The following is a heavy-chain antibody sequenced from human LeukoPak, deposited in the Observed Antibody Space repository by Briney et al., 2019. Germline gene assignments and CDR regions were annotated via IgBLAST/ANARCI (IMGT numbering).Heavy chain of an antibody. CDR2: IYHSGST. CDR1: GFSIRSGGYA. D-gene: IGHD3-3*01. Sequence: SETLSLTCAVSGFSIRSGGYAGRWIRQPPGKGLGWSGYIYHSGSTYYHPSLKSRVTISVDRTKNQFSLKLSSVTAADTAVYYCAREYYDFWSGYYRPSGMDVWGQGTTVTVSS. CDR3: AREYYDFWSGYYRPSGMDV. J-gene: IGHJ6*02. V-gene: IGHV4-30-2*01.